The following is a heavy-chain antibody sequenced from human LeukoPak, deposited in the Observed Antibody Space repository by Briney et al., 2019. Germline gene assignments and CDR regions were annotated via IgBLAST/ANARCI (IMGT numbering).Heavy chain of an antibody. CDR1: GFTFSSYA. CDR2: IWYDGSNK. J-gene: IGHJ4*02. D-gene: IGHD3-16*02. V-gene: IGHV3-33*08. Sequence: GGSLRLSCAASGFTFSSYAMSWVRQAPGKGLEWVAVIWYDGSNKYYADSVKGRFTISRDNSKNTLYLQMNSLRAEDTAVYYCARDSYDYVWGSYRDYYFDYWGQGTLVTVSS. CDR3: ARDSYDYVWGSYRDYYFDY.